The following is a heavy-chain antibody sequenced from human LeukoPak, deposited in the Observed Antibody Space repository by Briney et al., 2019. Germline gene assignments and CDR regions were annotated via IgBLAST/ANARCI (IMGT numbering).Heavy chain of an antibody. J-gene: IGHJ4*02. D-gene: IGHD5-12*01. CDR1: GFTFGDYA. CDR3: TRGGGYDYTGIDY. V-gene: IGHV3-49*04. CDR2: IRSKAYGGTT. Sequence: GGSLRLPCTASGFTFGDYAMSWVRQAPGKGLEWVGFIRSKAYGGTTEYAASVKGRFTISRDDSKSIAYLQMNSLKTEDTAVYYCTRGGGYDYTGIDYWGQGTLVTVSS.